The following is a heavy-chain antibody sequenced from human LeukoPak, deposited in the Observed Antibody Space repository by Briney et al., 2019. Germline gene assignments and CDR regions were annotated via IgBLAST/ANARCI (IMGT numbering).Heavy chain of an antibody. CDR2: LNKDGNEK. Sequence: PGGSLRLSCAASGFTFTNHWMAWVRQAPGKGLEWVANLNKDGNEKNYVDSVKGRFTISRDNAKNSVYLQMNSLRVEDTALYYCARSIGQWRGLDEWGQGTLVTVSS. CDR1: GFTFTNHW. J-gene: IGHJ4*02. V-gene: IGHV3-7*01. CDR3: ARSIGQWRGLDE. D-gene: IGHD3/OR15-3a*01.